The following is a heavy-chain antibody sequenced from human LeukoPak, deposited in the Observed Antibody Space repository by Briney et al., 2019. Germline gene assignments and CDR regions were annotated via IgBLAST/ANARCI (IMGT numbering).Heavy chain of an antibody. V-gene: IGHV1-2*02. J-gene: IGHJ4*02. CDR3: ARVRGFGELKSDY. CDR1: GYTFTGYY. D-gene: IGHD3-10*01. CDR2: INPNSGGT. Sequence: ASVKVSCKASGYTFTGYYMHWVRQAPGQGLEWMGWINPNSGGTNYAQEFQGRVTMTRDTSISTAYMELSRLRSDDTAVYYCARVRGFGELKSDYWGQGTLVTVSS.